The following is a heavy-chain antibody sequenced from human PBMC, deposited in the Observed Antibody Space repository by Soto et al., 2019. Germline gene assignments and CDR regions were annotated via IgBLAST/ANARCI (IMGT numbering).Heavy chain of an antibody. CDR3: AKGALFGVINNWFDH. Sequence: GGSLRLSCAASGFSFSSYAMSWVRQAPGEGLEWVSAVSDAGGSTYYADSVEGRLTISRDNSKDTLYLRMNSLRAEDTAIYYCAKGALFGVINNWFDHWGQGTLVTVSS. CDR2: VSDAGGST. D-gene: IGHD3-3*01. J-gene: IGHJ5*02. V-gene: IGHV3-23*01. CDR1: GFSFSSYA.